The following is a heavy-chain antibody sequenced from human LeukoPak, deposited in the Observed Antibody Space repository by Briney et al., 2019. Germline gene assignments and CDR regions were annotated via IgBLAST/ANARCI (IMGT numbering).Heavy chain of an antibody. CDR1: GFTFSSYA. CDR2: ISGSGGST. J-gene: IGHJ3*02. D-gene: IGHD6-19*01. V-gene: IGHV3-23*01. CDR3: AKDLTDSSGWPEAFDI. Sequence: GGSLRLSCAASGFTFSSYAMSWVRQAPGKGLERVSAISGSGGSTYYADSVKGRFTISRDNSKNTLYLQMNSLRAEDTAVYYCAKDLTDSSGWPEAFDIWGQGTMVTVSS.